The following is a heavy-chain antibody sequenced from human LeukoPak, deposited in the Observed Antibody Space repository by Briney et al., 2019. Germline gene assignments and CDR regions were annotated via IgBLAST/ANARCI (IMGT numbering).Heavy chain of an antibody. D-gene: IGHD2-2*01. CDR3: ARVGAYCTSTSCLDY. V-gene: IGHV1-18*04. CDR1: GYSFTSYW. Sequence: GESLKISCEGSGYSFTSYWIGWVRQAPGQGLEWMGWISAYNGNTNYAQKLQGRVTMTTDTSTSTAYMELRSLTSDDTAVYYCARVGAYCTSTSCLDYWGQGTLVTVSS. CDR2: ISAYNGNT. J-gene: IGHJ4*02.